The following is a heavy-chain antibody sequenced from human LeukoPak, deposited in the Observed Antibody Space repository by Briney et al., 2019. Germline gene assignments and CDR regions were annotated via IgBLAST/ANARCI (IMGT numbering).Heavy chain of an antibody. Sequence: HSGGSLRLSCAASGFTFSNYGVSWVRQAPGKGLEWISGIRSAVDTTHYADSVKGRFTISRDNSKNTLYLQVNSLRAEDTAVYYCAKGGKWDVTPFDYWGQGTLVTVSS. D-gene: IGHD1-26*01. CDR2: IRSAVDTT. V-gene: IGHV3-23*01. CDR1: GFTFSNYG. CDR3: AKGGKWDVTPFDY. J-gene: IGHJ4*02.